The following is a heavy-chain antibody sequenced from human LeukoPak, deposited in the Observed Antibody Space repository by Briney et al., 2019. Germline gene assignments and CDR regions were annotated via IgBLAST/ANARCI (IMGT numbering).Heavy chain of an antibody. Sequence: PGGSLRLSCAASGFTFSSYAMHWVRQAPGKGLEWVAVISYDGSNKHYADSVKGRFTISRDNSKNTLYLQMNSLRAEDTAVYYCARVAAAAGIRWFDPWGQGTLVTVSS. D-gene: IGHD6-13*01. J-gene: IGHJ5*02. CDR2: ISYDGSNK. CDR1: GFTFSSYA. CDR3: ARVAAAAGIRWFDP. V-gene: IGHV3-30-3*01.